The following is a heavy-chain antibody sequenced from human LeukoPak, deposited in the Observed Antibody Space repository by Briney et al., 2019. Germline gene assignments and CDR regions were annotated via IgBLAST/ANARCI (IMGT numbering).Heavy chain of an antibody. Sequence: SQTLSLTCAISGDSFSSNSAAWNWLRQSPSRGLEWLGRTYYRSKWYNDYAVSVKSRITINPDTSKNQFSLQLNSVTPEDTAVYYCAREGDRDSSGWYRGYFDYWGQGTLVTVSS. V-gene: IGHV6-1*01. CDR2: TYYRSKWYN. CDR3: AREGDRDSSGWYRGYFDY. J-gene: IGHJ4*02. D-gene: IGHD6-19*01. CDR1: GDSFSSNSAA.